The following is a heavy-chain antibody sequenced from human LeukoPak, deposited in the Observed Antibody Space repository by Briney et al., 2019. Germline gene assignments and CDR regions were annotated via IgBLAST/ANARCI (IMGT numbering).Heavy chain of an antibody. CDR1: GGSISSYY. CDR3: ARGAYSSGWWY. J-gene: IGHJ4*02. V-gene: IGHV4-59*12. Sequence: PSETLSPTCTVSGGSISSYYLSWIRQPPGKGLEWIGYIYYSGSTNYNPSLKSRVTISVDTSKNQFSLKLSSVTAANTAVYYCARGAYSSGWWYWGQGTLVTVSS. CDR2: IYYSGST. D-gene: IGHD6-19*01.